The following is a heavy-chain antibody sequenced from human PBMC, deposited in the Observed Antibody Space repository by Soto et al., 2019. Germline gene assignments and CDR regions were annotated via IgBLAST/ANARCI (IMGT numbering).Heavy chain of an antibody. CDR2: INAGDGNT. CDR1: GYTFTSYA. D-gene: IGHD6-19*01. Sequence: ASVKVSCKASGYTFTSYAMHWVRQAPGQRLEWMGWINAGDGNTKYSQKFQGRVTITRDTSASTAYMELSSLRSEDTAVYYCARVLPYSSGSDYWGQGTLVTVSS. J-gene: IGHJ4*02. CDR3: ARVLPYSSGSDY. V-gene: IGHV1-3*01.